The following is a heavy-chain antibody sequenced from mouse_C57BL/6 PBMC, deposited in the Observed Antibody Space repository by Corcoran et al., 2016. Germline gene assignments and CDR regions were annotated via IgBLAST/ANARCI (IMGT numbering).Heavy chain of an antibody. CDR1: GYTFTDYY. Sequence: EVQLQQSGPELVKPGASVKISCKASGYTFTDYYMNWVKQSHGKSLEWIGDINPNNGGTSYNQKFKGKATLTVDKSSSTAYMELLSLTSEDSAVYYGARSCTFYGSSYCAMDYWGQGTSVTVSS. V-gene: IGHV1-26*01. CDR3: ARSCTFYGSSYCAMDY. D-gene: IGHD1-1*01. J-gene: IGHJ4*01. CDR2: INPNNGGT.